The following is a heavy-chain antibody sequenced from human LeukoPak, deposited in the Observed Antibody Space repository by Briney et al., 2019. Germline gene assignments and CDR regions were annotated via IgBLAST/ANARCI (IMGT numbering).Heavy chain of an antibody. CDR3: ARDKGGDGYNPWSY. CDR1: GFTFSSYA. J-gene: IGHJ4*02. V-gene: IGHV3-30*04. CDR2: ISYDGSNK. D-gene: IGHD5-24*01. Sequence: GGSLRLSCAASGFTFSSYAMHWVRQAPGKGLEWVAVISYDGSNKYYADSVKGRFTISRDNSKNTLYLQMNSLRAEDTAVYYCARDKGGDGYNPWSYWGQGTLVTVSS.